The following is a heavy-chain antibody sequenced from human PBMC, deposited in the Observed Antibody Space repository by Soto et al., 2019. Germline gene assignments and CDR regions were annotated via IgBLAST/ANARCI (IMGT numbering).Heavy chain of an antibody. CDR2: ISNSGGST. Sequence: EVQLLESGGGLVQPGGSLRLSCAASGFTFSSYAMSWVRQAPGKGLEWVSAISNSGGSTYYADSVKGRFTISRDNSKNTLYLQMNSLRAEDTAVYYCAKAPLSHDYGDLDYWGQGTLVTVSS. V-gene: IGHV3-23*01. J-gene: IGHJ4*02. CDR3: AKAPLSHDYGDLDY. D-gene: IGHD4-17*01. CDR1: GFTFSSYA.